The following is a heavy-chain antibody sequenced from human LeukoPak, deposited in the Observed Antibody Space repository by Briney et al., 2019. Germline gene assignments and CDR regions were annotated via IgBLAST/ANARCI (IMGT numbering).Heavy chain of an antibody. CDR3: ARVQRSSSGWYEAGLDY. D-gene: IGHD6-19*01. V-gene: IGHV3-74*01. CDR1: GFNFSTHT. CDR2: INSDGSIT. Sequence: PGGSLRLSCAASGFNFSTHTMNWVRQAPGKGLVWVSHINSDGSITSYADSVKGRFTISRDNAKNTLYLQMNSLIAEDTAVYYCARVQRSSSGWYEAGLDYWGQGTLVTVSS. J-gene: IGHJ4*02.